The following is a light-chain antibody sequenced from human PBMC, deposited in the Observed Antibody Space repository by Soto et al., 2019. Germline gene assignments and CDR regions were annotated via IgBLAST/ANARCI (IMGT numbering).Light chain of an antibody. CDR1: QDIGNF. J-gene: IGKJ4*01. CDR3: QECNVGPFT. Sequence: ILMTQSPSSLSAFVGDRVTITFRASQDIGNFLAWYQQKPWKVPKLLTYAASTLQSGIPSRFIGSGSGTDSTLTTSSLQTEDVATYYCQECNVGPFTFGGWTKVESK. CDR2: AAS. V-gene: IGKV1-27*01.